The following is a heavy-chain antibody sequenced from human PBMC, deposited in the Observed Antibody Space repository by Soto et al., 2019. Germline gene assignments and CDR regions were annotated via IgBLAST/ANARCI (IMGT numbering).Heavy chain of an antibody. CDR2: ISYDGSNK. D-gene: IGHD2-2*01. V-gene: IGHV3-30-3*01. CDR1: GFTFSSYA. Sequence: PGGSLRLSCAASGFTFSSYAMHWVRQAPGKGLEWAAVISYDGSNKYYADSVKGRFTISRDNSKNTLYLQMNSLRAEDTAVYYCARDLYCSSTSCYFSLVYWGQGTLVTVSS. J-gene: IGHJ4*02. CDR3: ARDLYCSSTSCYFSLVY.